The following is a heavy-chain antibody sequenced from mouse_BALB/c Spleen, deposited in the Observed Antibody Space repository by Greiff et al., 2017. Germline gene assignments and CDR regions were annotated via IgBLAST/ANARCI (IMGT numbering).Heavy chain of an antibody. J-gene: IGHJ4*01. CDR1: GYSITSGYY. Sequence: EVQRVESGPGLVKPSQSLSLTCSVTGYSITSGYYWNWIRQFPGNKLEWMGYISYDGSNNYNPSLKNRISITRDTSKNQFFLKLNSVTTEDTATYYCARMDGYYEAMDYWGQGTSVTVSS. D-gene: IGHD2-3*01. CDR3: ARMDGYYEAMDY. CDR2: ISYDGSN. V-gene: IGHV3-6*02.